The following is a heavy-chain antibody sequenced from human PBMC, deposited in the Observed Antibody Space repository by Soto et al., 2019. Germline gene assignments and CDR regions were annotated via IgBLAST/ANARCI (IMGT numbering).Heavy chain of an antibody. CDR3: ATQGFTYYYGSGSPIYGMDV. V-gene: IGHV1-46*01. CDR1: GYTFTSYY. CDR2: INPSGGST. J-gene: IGHJ6*02. Sequence: GASVKISCKASGYTFTSYYMHWVRQAPGQGLEWPGIINPSGGSTSYAQKFQGRVTMTRDTSTSTVYMELSSLRSEDTAVYYCATQGFTYYYGSGSPIYGMDVWGQGTTATVSS. D-gene: IGHD3-10*01.